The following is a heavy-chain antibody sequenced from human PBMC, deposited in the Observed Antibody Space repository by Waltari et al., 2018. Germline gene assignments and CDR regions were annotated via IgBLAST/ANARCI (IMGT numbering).Heavy chain of an antibody. CDR1: GFTFSNFW. V-gene: IGHV3-7*01. CDR2: TKEGGNEI. CDR3: ARGWAHLDS. J-gene: IGHJ4*02. Sequence: EVQLVESGGNLVQPGGSLRLSCAASGFTFSNFWMTWVRQAPGKGLDWLANTKEGGNEIYYWDSVNGRFTISRDNAKNSLFLQRNSLRAEDTAIYYCARGWAHLDSWGQGTLVTVSS. D-gene: IGHD1-26*01.